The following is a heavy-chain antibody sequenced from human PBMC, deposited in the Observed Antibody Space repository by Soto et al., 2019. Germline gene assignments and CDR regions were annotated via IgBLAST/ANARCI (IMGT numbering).Heavy chain of an antibody. CDR2: ISPYNDDT. Sequence: QAQLVQSGAEVKKPGASVKVSCKASGYTFSSYGISWVRQAPGQGLEWLGWISPYNDDTNYAQKRQGRVTXHXAXSXXTAYMVLRSLRSDDTAVYFCARGGYYDSSGSRNYHYYGMDVWGQGTTVTVSS. D-gene: IGHD3-22*01. CDR3: ARGGYYDSSGSRNYHYYGMDV. V-gene: IGHV1-18*01. CDR1: GYTFSSYG. J-gene: IGHJ6*02.